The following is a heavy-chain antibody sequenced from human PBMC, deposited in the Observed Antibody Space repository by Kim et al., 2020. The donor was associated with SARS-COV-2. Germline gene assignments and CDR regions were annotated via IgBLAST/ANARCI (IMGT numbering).Heavy chain of an antibody. J-gene: IGHJ4*02. CDR3: AKLQWLVRGFDY. V-gene: IGHV3-23*01. Sequence: YYEDSVKGRFTISRDNSKNPLYLQMNGLRAEDTAVYYSAKLQWLVRGFDYLGQGTLVTVSS. D-gene: IGHD6-19*01.